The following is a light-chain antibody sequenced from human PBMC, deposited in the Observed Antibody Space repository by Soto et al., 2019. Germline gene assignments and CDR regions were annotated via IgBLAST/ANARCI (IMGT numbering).Light chain of an antibody. CDR2: AAF. Sequence: EIVLTQSPGTLSLSPGERATLSCRASRSVSSAYLAWYQQKPGRAPSLLLFAAFNRAEGVPDRFSGAGSGTDFTLTVSRLEPEDFAVYYCQYYDTSLLTFGPGTKVDIK. V-gene: IGKV3-20*01. CDR1: RSVSSAY. CDR3: QYYDTSLLT. J-gene: IGKJ3*01.